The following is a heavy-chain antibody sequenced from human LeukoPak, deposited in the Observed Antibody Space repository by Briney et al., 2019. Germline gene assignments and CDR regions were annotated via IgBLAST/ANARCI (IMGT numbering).Heavy chain of an antibody. Sequence: SETLSLTRTVSGGSISSSSYYWGWIRQPPGKGLEWIGTIYYSENTYYNPSLKSRVSISVDTSNNQFSLKLSSVTAADTAVYYCARQAVAGNGCDYGGQGTVVTVS. D-gene: IGHD6-19*01. V-gene: IGHV4-39*01. J-gene: IGHJ4*02. CDR1: GGSISSSSYY. CDR2: IYYSENT. CDR3: ARQAVAGNGCDY.